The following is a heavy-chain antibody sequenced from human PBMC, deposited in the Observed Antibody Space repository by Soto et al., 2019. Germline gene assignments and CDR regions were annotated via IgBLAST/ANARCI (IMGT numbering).Heavy chain of an antibody. V-gene: IGHV3-74*03. CDR2: IDNDGSST. CDR3: VRDDFGLGRDH. CDR1: GFTFSSYW. Sequence: EVQLVESGGGLVQPGGSLRLSCAASGFTFSSYWMHWVRQAPGKGLVWVSHIDNDGSSTTYADSVRGRFTISRDNAKNTLYLQMNSLRAEDTGVYYCVRDDFGLGRDHWGLGTQVTVSS. D-gene: IGHD1-26*01. J-gene: IGHJ4*02.